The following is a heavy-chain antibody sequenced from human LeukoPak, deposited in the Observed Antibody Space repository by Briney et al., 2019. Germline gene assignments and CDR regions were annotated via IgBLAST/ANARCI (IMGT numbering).Heavy chain of an antibody. CDR3: ARGAGIVGAGYAFDI. V-gene: IGHV4-59*10. CDR1: GGSFSGYY. J-gene: IGHJ3*02. CDR2: IYTSGST. Sequence: SETLSLTCAVYGGSFSGYYWSWIRQPAGKGLEWIGRIYTSGSTNYNPSLKSRVTMSVDTSKNQFSLKLSSVTAADTAVYYCARGAGIVGAGYAFDIWGQGTMVTVSS. D-gene: IGHD1-26*01.